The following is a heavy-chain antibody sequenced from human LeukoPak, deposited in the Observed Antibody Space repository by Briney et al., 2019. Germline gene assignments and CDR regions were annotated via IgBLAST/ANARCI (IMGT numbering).Heavy chain of an antibody. V-gene: IGHV4-38-2*01. Sequence: PSETLSLTCVVFGYSINSGYHWGWIRQPPGRGLEWIGSIHHSGSTYYNPSLKGRVTISVDTSKNHFSLRLSSVTAADTAVYYCARQNWNFDFWGQGTLVTVSS. D-gene: IGHD1-1*01. CDR3: ARQNWNFDF. CDR2: IHHSGST. J-gene: IGHJ4*02. CDR1: GYSINSGYH.